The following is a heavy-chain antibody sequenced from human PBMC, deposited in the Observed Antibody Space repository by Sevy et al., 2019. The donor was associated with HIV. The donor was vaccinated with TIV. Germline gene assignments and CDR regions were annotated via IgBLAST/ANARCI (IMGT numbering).Heavy chain of an antibody. CDR1: GGSISSGGYS. V-gene: IGHV4-30-2*01. Sequence: SETLSLTCAVSGGSISSGGYSWSWIRQPPGKGLEGSGYIYYSGSTYYNPSLKSRVTISVDRSKNQFSLKLSSVTAADTAVYYCARAEMWFGELPSPLFDYWGQGTLVTVSS. CDR3: ARAEMWFGELPSPLFDY. CDR2: IYYSGST. J-gene: IGHJ4*02. D-gene: IGHD3-10*01.